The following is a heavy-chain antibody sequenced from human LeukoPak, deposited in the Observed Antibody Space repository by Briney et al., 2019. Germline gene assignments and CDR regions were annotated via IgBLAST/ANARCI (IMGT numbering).Heavy chain of an antibody. D-gene: IGHD3-10*01. CDR1: ETFSSHA. Sequence: ASVKVSCRASETFSSHAITWVRQAPGQGLEWMGRIIPIVDLVNSAQKFQGRVTFTADKSTTTAYMGLSSLRSEDTAVYYCARAEEDRSGSFCGGYWGQGTLITVSS. J-gene: IGHJ4*02. CDR3: ARAEEDRSGSFCGGY. V-gene: IGHV1-69*04. CDR2: IIPIVDLV.